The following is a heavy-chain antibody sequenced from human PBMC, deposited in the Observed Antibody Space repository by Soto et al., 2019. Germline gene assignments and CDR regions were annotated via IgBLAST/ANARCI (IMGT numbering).Heavy chain of an antibody. Sequence: EASVKVSCKASGYTFTSYYMHWVRQAPGQGLEWMGIINPSSGGKNYAQKFQGRVTITRDESTSTVYMELSSLRSEDTAVYYCARGPPTTVTAEFDYWGQGALVTVSS. CDR1: GYTFTSYY. D-gene: IGHD4-17*01. V-gene: IGHV1-46*01. CDR3: ARGPPTTVTAEFDY. J-gene: IGHJ4*02. CDR2: INPSSGGK.